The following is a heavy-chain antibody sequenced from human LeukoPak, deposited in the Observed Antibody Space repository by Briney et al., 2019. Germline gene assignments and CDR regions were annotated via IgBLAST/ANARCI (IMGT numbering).Heavy chain of an antibody. Sequence: GGSLRLSCAASGFTFSSYAMSWVRQAPGKGLGWVSAISGSGGSTYYADSVKGRFTISRDNSKNTLYLQMNSLRAEDTAVYYCAKDEKAQTYSSSWDPFDYWGQGTLVTVSS. V-gene: IGHV3-23*01. CDR2: ISGSGGST. CDR1: GFTFSSYA. CDR3: AKDEKAQTYSSSWDPFDY. D-gene: IGHD6-13*01. J-gene: IGHJ4*02.